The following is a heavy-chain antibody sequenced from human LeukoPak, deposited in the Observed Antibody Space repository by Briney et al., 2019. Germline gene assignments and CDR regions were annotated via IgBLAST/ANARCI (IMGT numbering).Heavy chain of an antibody. D-gene: IGHD7-27*01. V-gene: IGHV1-8*03. J-gene: IGHJ4*02. CDR3: ARDSPLGFDY. CDR2: MNPNSGNT. CDR1: GYTFTSYG. Sequence: GASVRVSCKASGYTFTSYGISWVRQAPGQGLEWMGWMNPNSGNTGYAQKFQGRVTITRNTSISTAYMELSSLRSEDTAVYYCARDSPLGFDYWGQGTLVTVSS.